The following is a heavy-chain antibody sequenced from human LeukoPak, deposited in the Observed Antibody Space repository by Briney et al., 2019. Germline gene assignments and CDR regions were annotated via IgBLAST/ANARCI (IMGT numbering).Heavy chain of an antibody. V-gene: IGHV5-10-1*01. CDR3: ARLVGGTVDY. CDR2: IDPSDSYT. D-gene: IGHD1-26*01. CDR1: GYNFTSYW. J-gene: IGHJ4*02. Sequence: GESLKISCKGSGYNFTSYWISWVRQMPGKVLEWMGRIDPSDSYTNYSPSFHGHVTISADKSITTAYLQWSSLKASDTATYYCARLVGGTVDYWGQGTLVTVSS.